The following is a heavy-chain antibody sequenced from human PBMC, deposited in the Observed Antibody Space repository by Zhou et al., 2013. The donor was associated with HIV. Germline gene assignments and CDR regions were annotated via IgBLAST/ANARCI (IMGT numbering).Heavy chain of an antibody. CDR1: GGTFSSYA. CDR2: IIPIFGTA. J-gene: IGHJ6*03. D-gene: IGHD1-26*01. Sequence: QVQLVQSGAEVKKPGSSVKVSCKASGGTFSSYAISWVRQAPGQGLEWMGGIIPIFGTANYAQKFQGRVTITTDESTSTAYMELSSLRSEDTAVYYCARALWWEAVTSPYYYYMDVWGKGTTVTVSS. CDR3: ARALWWEAVTSPYYYYMDV. V-gene: IGHV1-69*05.